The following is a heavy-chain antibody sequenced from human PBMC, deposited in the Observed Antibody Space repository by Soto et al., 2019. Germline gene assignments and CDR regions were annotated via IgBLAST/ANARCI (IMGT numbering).Heavy chain of an antibody. CDR1: GGTFSSCA. D-gene: IGHD3-22*01. J-gene: IGHJ3*02. V-gene: IGHV1-69*13. CDR3: ARGPYYDSSGHNAFDI. CDR2: IIPIFGTA. Sequence: SVKVSCKASGGTFSSCAISWVRQAPGQGLEWMGGIIPIFGTANYAQKFQGRVTITADESTSTAYMELSSLRSEDTAVYYCARGPYYDSSGHNAFDIWGQGTMVTVSS.